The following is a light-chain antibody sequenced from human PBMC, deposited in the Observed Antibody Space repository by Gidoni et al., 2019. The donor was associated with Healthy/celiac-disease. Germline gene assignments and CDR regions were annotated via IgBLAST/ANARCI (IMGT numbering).Light chain of an antibody. CDR2: GAS. CDR1: QSVSSSY. CDR3: QQDGSSGT. V-gene: IGKV3-20*01. Sequence: ELVWTQPPGTLSFSPGERATLSCRASQSVSSSYLAWYQQKPGQAPRLLIYGASSRATGIPDRFSGCGSGTDFTLTISRLEPEDFAVYYCQQDGSSGTFGQGTKVEIK. J-gene: IGKJ1*01.